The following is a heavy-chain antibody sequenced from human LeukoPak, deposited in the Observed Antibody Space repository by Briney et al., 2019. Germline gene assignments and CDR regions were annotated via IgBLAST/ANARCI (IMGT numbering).Heavy chain of an antibody. CDR1: GGSLSSSSYY. V-gene: IGHV4-39*07. CDR3: ASTSGSYFISSFDY. Sequence: SETLSLTCTVSGGSLSSSSYYWGWIRQPPGKGLEWIGSIYYSGSTNYNPSLKSRVTISVDTSKNQFSLKLSSVTAADTAVYYCASTSGSYFISSFDYWGQGTLVTVSS. CDR2: IYYSGST. J-gene: IGHJ4*02. D-gene: IGHD3-10*01.